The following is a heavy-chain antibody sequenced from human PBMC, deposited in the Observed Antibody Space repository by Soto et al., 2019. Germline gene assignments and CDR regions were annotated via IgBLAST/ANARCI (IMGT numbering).Heavy chain of an antibody. V-gene: IGHV3-15*07. Sequence: WRHCISKTQGKGLEWVGRIKSKTDGGTTDYAAPVKGRFTTSRDDSKNTLYLQMNSPRAEDTAVYYCAKDDWNYPQYAFDYWGQGTLVTVSS. D-gene: IGHD1-7*01. CDR2: IKSKTDGGTT. J-gene: IGHJ4*02. CDR1: W. CDR3: AKDDWNYPQYAFDY.